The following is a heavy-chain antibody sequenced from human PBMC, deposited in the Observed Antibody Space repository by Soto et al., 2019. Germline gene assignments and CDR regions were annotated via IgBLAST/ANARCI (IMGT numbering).Heavy chain of an antibody. CDR3: ARGGETYYDFWSGFSPIDY. J-gene: IGHJ4*02. Sequence: PSETLSLTCTVSGGSISSGDYYWSWIRQPQGKGLEWIGYIYYSGNTNYNPSLKSRVTISVDTSKNQFSLKLTSVTAADTAVYFCARGGETYYDFWSGFSPIDYWGQGALVTVSS. CDR2: IYYSGNT. CDR1: GGSISSGDYY. D-gene: IGHD3-3*01. V-gene: IGHV4-61*08.